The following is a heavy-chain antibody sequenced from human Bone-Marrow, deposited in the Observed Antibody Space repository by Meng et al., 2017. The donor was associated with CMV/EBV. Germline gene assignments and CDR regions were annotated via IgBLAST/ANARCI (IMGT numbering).Heavy chain of an antibody. V-gene: IGHV3-21*01. D-gene: IGHD6-13*01. CDR1: GFTFSSYI. CDR2: ISSSSSYI. J-gene: IGHJ4*02. CDR3: ARVIAAAGWVDY. Sequence: GESLKISCAASGFTFSSYIMNWVRQAPGKGLEWVSSISSSSSYIYYADSVKGRFTISRDNTKNSLYLQMNSLRAEDTAVYYCARVIAAAGWVDYWGQGTLVTVSS.